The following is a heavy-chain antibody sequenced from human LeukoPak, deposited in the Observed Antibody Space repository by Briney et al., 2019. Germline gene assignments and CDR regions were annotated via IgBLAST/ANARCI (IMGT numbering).Heavy chain of an antibody. CDR2: ISSRSTDI. CDR3: ARTPVGSSGYYNDY. Sequence: PGGSLRLSCEASGFRFSGYSMNWVRQAPGKGLEWVSSISSRSTDIYYADSVKGRFTISRDNAKNSLYLQMNSLRAEDTAVYYCARTPVGSSGYYNDYWGQGTLVTVSS. D-gene: IGHD3-22*01. CDR1: GFRFSGYS. V-gene: IGHV3-21*01. J-gene: IGHJ4*02.